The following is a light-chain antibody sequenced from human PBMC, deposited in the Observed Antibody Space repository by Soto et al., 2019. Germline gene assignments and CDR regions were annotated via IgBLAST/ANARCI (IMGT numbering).Light chain of an antibody. J-gene: IGKJ5*01. CDR1: QSTSSF. CDR3: QQSYSTPIT. CDR2: TAS. Sequence: DIQMTQSPSSLSASVGDRVSITCRASQSTSSFLNRYQQKPGKAPKLLTYTASNLHSGVPSRFSGRESGTDFTLTITSLQPEDFATYYCQQSYSTPITFGQGTRLEIK. V-gene: IGKV1-39*01.